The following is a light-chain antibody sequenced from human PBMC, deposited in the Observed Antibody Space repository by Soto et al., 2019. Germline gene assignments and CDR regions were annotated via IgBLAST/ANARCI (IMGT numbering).Light chain of an antibody. CDR3: ATWDDSLSGVV. V-gene: IGLV1-47*01. J-gene: IGLJ2*01. Sequence: QSVLTQPPSASGTPGQRVTISCSGTGPNIGSNSVDWYQQLPDTAPKVLIYRNEQRPAGVPDRFSASKSGTSASLAISGLQSEDEADYYCATWDDSLSGVVFGGGTKLTVL. CDR1: GPNIGSNS. CDR2: RNE.